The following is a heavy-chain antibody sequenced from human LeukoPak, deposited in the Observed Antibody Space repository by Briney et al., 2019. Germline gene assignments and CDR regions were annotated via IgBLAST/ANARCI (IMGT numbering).Heavy chain of an antibody. CDR1: GFTFGDYA. V-gene: IGHV3-49*04. Sequence: GGSLRLSCTASGFTFGDYAMSWVRQAPGKGLEWVGFIRSKAYGGTTEYAASVKGRFTISRDDSKSIAYLQMNSLKTEDTAVYYCTRGGDYITWFDPWGQGTLVTVSS. D-gene: IGHD4-17*01. CDR2: IRSKAYGGTT. J-gene: IGHJ5*02. CDR3: TRGGDYITWFDP.